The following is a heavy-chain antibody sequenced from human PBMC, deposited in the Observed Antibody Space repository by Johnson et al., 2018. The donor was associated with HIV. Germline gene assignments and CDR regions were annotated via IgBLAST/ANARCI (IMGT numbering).Heavy chain of an antibody. Sequence: VQVVESGGGVVQPGRSLRLSCAASDFTFSNYAMHWVRLAPGKGLQWVGVTSYDDSNKYYADSVRGRFTISRDISKNTLYLPMNSLRAEYTAVYYCARAVYSSSSSCAFDIWGQGTMVTVSS. CDR1: DFTFSNYA. V-gene: IGHV3-30*04. CDR2: TSYDDSNK. J-gene: IGHJ3*02. D-gene: IGHD6-6*01. CDR3: ARAVYSSSSSCAFDI.